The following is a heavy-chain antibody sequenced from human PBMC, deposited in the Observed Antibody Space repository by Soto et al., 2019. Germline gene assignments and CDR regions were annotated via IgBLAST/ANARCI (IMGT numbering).Heavy chain of an antibody. CDR2: LWYDGSNK. CDR3: ARDSLVSFGGVIAYPYYYYYMDV. Sequence: GVSLRLSCAASGFTFSSYGMHWVRQAPGKGLEWVAVLWYDGSNKYYADSVKGRFTISRDNSKNTLYLQMNSLRAEDTAVYYCARDSLVSFGGVIAYPYYYYYMDVWGKGTTVTISS. CDR1: GFTFSSYG. V-gene: IGHV3-33*01. J-gene: IGHJ6*03. D-gene: IGHD3-16*02.